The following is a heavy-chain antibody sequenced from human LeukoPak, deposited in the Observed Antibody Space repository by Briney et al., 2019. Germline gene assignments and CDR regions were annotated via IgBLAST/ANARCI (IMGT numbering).Heavy chain of an antibody. CDR3: VKDIGTVGASPFDY. Sequence: GGSLRLSCAASGFTFSNYALGWVRQAPGKGLEWVSVISGSSLNTYYTDSVKGRFTISRDNSKNTLSLQMNSLRAEDTAVYYCVKDIGTVGASPFDYWGQGTLVSVSS. CDR2: ISGSSLNT. J-gene: IGHJ4*02. V-gene: IGHV3-23*01. D-gene: IGHD1-26*01. CDR1: GFTFSNYA.